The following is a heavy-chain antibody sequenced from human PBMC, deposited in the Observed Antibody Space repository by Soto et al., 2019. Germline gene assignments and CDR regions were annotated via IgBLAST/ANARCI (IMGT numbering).Heavy chain of an antibody. Sequence: SATTSLTCTVSGDSLNSYYWAWIRKSPGKGLEWIGYVYFSGNTNYNPSLKSRVTISIDTSKNQFSLRLASVTAADTAFYYCGSVRPSGYVLSWGQGTLVTVSS. CDR3: GSVRPSGYVLS. D-gene: IGHD6-25*01. J-gene: IGHJ5*02. CDR2: VYFSGNT. CDR1: GDSLNSYY. V-gene: IGHV4-59*01.